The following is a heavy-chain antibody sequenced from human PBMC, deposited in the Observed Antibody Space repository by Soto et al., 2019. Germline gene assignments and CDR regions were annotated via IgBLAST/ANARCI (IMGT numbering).Heavy chain of an antibody. Sequence: WGSLRLSCAASGFTFSSYAMSWVRQAPGKGLEWVSAISGSGGSTYYADSVKGRFTISRDNSKNTLYLQMNSLRAEDTAVYYCAKDGYDFWSGYFPGWFDPWGQGTLVTVSS. CDR1: GFTFSSYA. CDR3: AKDGYDFWSGYFPGWFDP. V-gene: IGHV3-23*01. CDR2: ISGSGGST. D-gene: IGHD3-3*01. J-gene: IGHJ5*02.